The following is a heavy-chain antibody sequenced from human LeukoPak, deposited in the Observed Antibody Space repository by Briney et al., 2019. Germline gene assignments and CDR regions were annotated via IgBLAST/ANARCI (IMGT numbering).Heavy chain of an antibody. V-gene: IGHV3-23*01. D-gene: IGHD2-15*01. Sequence: GGSQRLSCAASGFTFSSSAMSWVRQVPGKGLEWVSGISASGGSTYYADSVQGRFTISRDNSKSTLCLQMNSLRAEDTAVYYCAKQLGYCSDGSCYFPYWGQGTLVTVSS. J-gene: IGHJ4*02. CDR2: ISASGGST. CDR1: GFTFSSSA. CDR3: AKQLGYCSDGSCYFPY.